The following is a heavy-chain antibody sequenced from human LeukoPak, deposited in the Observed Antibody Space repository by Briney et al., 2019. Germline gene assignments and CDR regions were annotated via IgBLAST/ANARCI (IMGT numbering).Heavy chain of an antibody. Sequence: GASVKVSCKASGYTFTGYYMHWVRQAPGQGLEWMGWINPNSGGTNYAQKFQGRVTMTRDTSISTAYMELSRLRSDDTAVYYCAREVIEGYYYYYMDVWGKGTTVTVSS. CDR1: GYTFTGYY. J-gene: IGHJ6*03. D-gene: IGHD1-26*01. CDR3: AREVIEGYYYYYMDV. CDR2: INPNSGGT. V-gene: IGHV1-2*02.